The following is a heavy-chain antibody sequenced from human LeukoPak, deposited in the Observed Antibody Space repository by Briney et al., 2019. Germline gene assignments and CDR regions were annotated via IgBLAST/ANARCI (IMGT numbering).Heavy chain of an antibody. D-gene: IGHD2-8*01. CDR1: GFTFSSYA. J-gene: IGHJ4*02. CDR3: AKRMGDY. Sequence: QPGGSLRLSCEASGFTFSSYAVSWVRQAPGKGLEWVSSISDSGGSTFYADSVKGRFTISRDNSKNTLYLQMNSLRAEDTAIYFCAKRMGDYWGQGTLVTVSS. CDR2: ISDSGGST. V-gene: IGHV3-23*01.